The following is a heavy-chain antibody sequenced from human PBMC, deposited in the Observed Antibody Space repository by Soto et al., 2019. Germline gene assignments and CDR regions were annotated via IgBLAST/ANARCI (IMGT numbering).Heavy chain of an antibody. V-gene: IGHV3-30-3*01. J-gene: IGHJ6*02. CDR3: AGGAIYYYYYGMDV. CDR1: GFTFSSYA. CDR2: ISYDGSNK. Sequence: QVQLVESGGGVVQPGRSLRLSCAASGFTFSSYAMHWVRQAPGKGLEWVAVISYDGSNKYYADSVKGRFTISRDNSKNTLYLQMNSLRAEDTAVYYCAGGAIYYYYYGMDVWGQGTTVTVSS.